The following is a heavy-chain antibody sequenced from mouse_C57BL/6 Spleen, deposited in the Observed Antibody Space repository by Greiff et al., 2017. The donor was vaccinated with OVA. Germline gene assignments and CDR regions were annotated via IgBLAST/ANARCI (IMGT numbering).Heavy chain of an antibody. J-gene: IGHJ2*01. D-gene: IGHD2-3*01. V-gene: IGHV1-7*01. Sequence: VQLQQSGAELAKPGASVKLSCKASGYTFTSYWMHWVKQRPGQGLEWIGYINPSSGYTKYNQKFKSKATLTVDKSSSTAYMQLSSLTSEDSAVYYCARQGLLFDYWGQGTTLTVSS. CDR3: ARQGLLFDY. CDR2: INPSSGYT. CDR1: GYTFTSYW.